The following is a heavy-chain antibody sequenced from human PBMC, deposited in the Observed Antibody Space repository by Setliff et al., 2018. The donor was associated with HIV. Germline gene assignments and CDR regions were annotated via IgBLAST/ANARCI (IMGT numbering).Heavy chain of an antibody. V-gene: IGHV3-7*01. D-gene: IGHD2-15*01. CDR1: GFTFSSYW. Sequence: PGGSLRLSCAASGFTFSSYWMSWVRQAPGKGLEWAANIKQDGSEKYYVDSVKGRFTISRDNAKNSLYLQMNSLRAEDTAVYYCARDYCSGGSCVDAFDIWGQGTMVTVSS. J-gene: IGHJ3*02. CDR3: ARDYCSGGSCVDAFDI. CDR2: IKQDGSEK.